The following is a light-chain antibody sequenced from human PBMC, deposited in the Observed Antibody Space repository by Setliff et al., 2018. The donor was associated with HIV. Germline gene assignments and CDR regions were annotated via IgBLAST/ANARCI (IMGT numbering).Light chain of an antibody. Sequence: QSALTQPASVSGSPGQSITISCTGISSDVGGYYSVSWYQQHPGKAPKLMIYDVINRPSGVSNRFSGSRSGNTASLTISGLQVKDEADYYCSSYTTSSTLYVFGPGTKVTVL. J-gene: IGLJ1*01. CDR1: SSDVGGYYS. V-gene: IGLV2-14*03. CDR3: SSYTTSSTLYV. CDR2: DVI.